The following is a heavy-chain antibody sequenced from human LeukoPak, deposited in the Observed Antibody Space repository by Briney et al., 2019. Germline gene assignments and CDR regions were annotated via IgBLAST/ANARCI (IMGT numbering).Heavy chain of an antibody. CDR3: ASQVDTAMFRDY. CDR2: IYYSGST. CDR1: GGSINSSSYY. V-gene: IGHV4-39*01. Sequence: SETLSLTCTVSGGSINSSSYYWGWIRQPPGKGLEWIGSIYYSGSTYYNPSLKSRVTISVDTSKNQFSLKLSSVTAADTAVCYCASQVDTAMFRDYWGQGTLVTVSS. D-gene: IGHD5-18*01. J-gene: IGHJ4*02.